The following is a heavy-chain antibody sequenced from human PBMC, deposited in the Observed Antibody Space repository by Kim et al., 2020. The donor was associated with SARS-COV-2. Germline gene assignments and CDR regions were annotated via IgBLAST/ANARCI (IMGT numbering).Heavy chain of an antibody. V-gene: IGHV3-30*18. J-gene: IGHJ6*03. CDR1: GFTFSSYG. CDR3: AKDGPSYCTGGVCYGMYYYYMDV. Sequence: GGSLRLSCAASGFTFSSYGMHWVRQAPGKGLEWVAVISYDGSNKYYADSVKGRFTISRDNSKNTLYLQMNSLRAEDTAVYYCAKDGPSYCTGGVCYGMYYYYMDVWGKGTTVTVSS. CDR2: ISYDGSNK. D-gene: IGHD2-8*02.